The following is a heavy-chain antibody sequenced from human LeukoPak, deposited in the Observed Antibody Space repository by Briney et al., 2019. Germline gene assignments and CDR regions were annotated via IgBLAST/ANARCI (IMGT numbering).Heavy chain of an antibody. CDR2: ISAYNGNT. V-gene: IGHV1-18*01. J-gene: IGHJ3*02. D-gene: IGHD2-2*01. Sequence: GASVKVSCKASGYTFTSYGISWVRQAPGQGLEWMGRISAYNGNTNYVQKFQGRVTMTRDTFTSTVYMELSSLRSEDTAVYYCARAGAYCSSTSCYAFDIWGQGTVVTVSS. CDR1: GYTFTSYG. CDR3: ARAGAYCSSTSCYAFDI.